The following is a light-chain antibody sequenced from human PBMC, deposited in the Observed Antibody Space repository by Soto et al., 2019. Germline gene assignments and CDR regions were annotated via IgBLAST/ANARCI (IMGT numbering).Light chain of an antibody. V-gene: IGLV1-44*01. CDR1: NSNIGRNT. Sequence: QSVLTQPPSASGTPGQRVTISCSGSNSNIGRNTVNWYQQFPGAAPNLLIHSDNQRPSGVPDRFSGSRSGTSASLAISGLQSEDEADYSRAAWDERPNVPVFGGGTKLTVL. J-gene: IGLJ3*02. CDR3: AAWDERPNVPV. CDR2: SDN.